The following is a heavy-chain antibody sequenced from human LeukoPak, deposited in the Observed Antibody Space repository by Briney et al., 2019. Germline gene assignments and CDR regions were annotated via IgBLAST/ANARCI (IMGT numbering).Heavy chain of an antibody. V-gene: IGHV3-64*02. D-gene: IGHD1-14*01. J-gene: IGHJ4*02. CDR1: GFTFSSSA. CDR2: ISSDGGRV. CDR3: ARWVGTQLDF. Sequence: GGSLRLSCAASGFTFSSSAMHWVRQAPGKRLETVSAISSDGGRVYYGDSVKGRFTISRDNSKNTLYLQMGSLRADDMAVYYCARWVGTQLDFWGQGTLVTVPS.